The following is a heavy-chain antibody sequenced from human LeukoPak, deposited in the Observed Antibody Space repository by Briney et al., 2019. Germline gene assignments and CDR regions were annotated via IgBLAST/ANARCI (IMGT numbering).Heavy chain of an antibody. V-gene: IGHV4-34*01. J-gene: IGHJ3*02. CDR2: INHSGST. CDR3: AVCFRLPGDI. Sequence: PSETLSLTCAVYGGSFSSYYWSWIRQPPGKGLEWIGEINHSGSTNYNPSLKSRVTISVDTSKNQFSLKLSSVTAADTAVYYCAVCFRLPGDIWGQGTMVTVSS. CDR1: GGSFSSYY. D-gene: IGHD3-10*01.